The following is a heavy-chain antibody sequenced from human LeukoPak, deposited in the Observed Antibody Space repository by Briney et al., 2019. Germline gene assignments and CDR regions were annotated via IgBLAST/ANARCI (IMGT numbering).Heavy chain of an antibody. Sequence: KSSETLSLICSVSGGSISSYYWSWIRQPPGKGLEWIGYIYYSGSINYNPSLKSRVTISVDTSKNQLSLKLSSVTAADTAVYYCVVGHNYFDYWGQGTLVTVSS. J-gene: IGHJ4*02. CDR2: IYYSGSI. V-gene: IGHV4-59*01. CDR1: GGSISSYY. D-gene: IGHD2-15*01. CDR3: VVGHNYFDY.